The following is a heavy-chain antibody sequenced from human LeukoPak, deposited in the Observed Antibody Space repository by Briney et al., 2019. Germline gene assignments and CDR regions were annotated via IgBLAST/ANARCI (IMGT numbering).Heavy chain of an antibody. V-gene: IGHV4-39*07. CDR2: IYYSGST. D-gene: IGHD3-22*01. CDR3: ARVPRTMMTSYYMDV. CDR1: GGSISTSSYY. Sequence: PSETLSLTCTVSGGSISTSSYYWGWIRQPPGKGLECIGNIYYSGSTYYNPSLKSRVTISVDTSKNQFSLELSSVTAADTAVYCCARVPRTMMTSYYMDVWGKGTTVTVSS. J-gene: IGHJ6*03.